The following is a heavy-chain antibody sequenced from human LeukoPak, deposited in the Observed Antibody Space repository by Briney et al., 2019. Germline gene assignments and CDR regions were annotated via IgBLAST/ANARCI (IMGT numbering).Heavy chain of an antibody. D-gene: IGHD3-22*01. CDR3: AKFTSYYYDSSGYYFDAFDI. CDR1: GGSISSGDYY. J-gene: IGHJ3*02. V-gene: IGHV4-30-4*08. Sequence: SETLSLTCTVSGGSISSGDYYWSWIRQPPGKGLEWIGYIYYSGSTYYNPSLKSRVTISVDTSKNQFSLKLSSVTAADTAVYYCAKFTSYYYDSSGYYFDAFDIWYQGTMVTVSS. CDR2: IYYSGST.